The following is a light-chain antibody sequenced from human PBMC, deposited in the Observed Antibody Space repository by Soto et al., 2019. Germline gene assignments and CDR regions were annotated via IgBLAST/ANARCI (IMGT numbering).Light chain of an antibody. V-gene: IGKV3-20*01. CDR3: EQFQKSPA. Sequence: IVLTQSPGTLSLSPGERATLSCRTSETITGRSLAWYQQKPGQAPRVLIPSISNSATGIPDKFSGSESGADVTLPSTRLEPEDFAVYYCEQFQKSPALGQGNRVEI. CDR1: ETITGRS. CDR2: SIS. J-gene: IGKJ1*01.